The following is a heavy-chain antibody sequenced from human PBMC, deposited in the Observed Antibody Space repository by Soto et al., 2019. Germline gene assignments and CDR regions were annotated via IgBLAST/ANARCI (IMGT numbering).Heavy chain of an antibody. CDR3: ARHHGPTTAENWFDP. CDR2: ISPYSGDT. D-gene: IGHD5-12*01. CDR1: GYTFFTYD. J-gene: IGHJ5*02. V-gene: IGHV1-18*01. Sequence: QVHLVQSGVEVKTPGASVKVSCQASGYTFFTYDISWVRQAPGQGLEGMGWISPYSGDTKYAQKFQGRVTMTTDTSMTTAYLDLRSLSSDDTAVYYCARHHGPTTAENWFDPWGQGTLVTVSS.